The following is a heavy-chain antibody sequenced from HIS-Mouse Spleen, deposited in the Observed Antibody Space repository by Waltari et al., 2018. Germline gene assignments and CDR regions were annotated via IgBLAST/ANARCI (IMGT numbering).Heavy chain of an antibody. Sequence: QLQLQESGPGLVKPSETLSRTCPVSGGSISTSSYYWGWIRQPPGKGLEWIGSIYYSGSTYYNPSLKSRVTISVDTSKNQFSLKLSSVTAADTAVYYCARTHYSAGRWFDPWGQGTLVTVSS. CDR3: ARTHYSAGRWFDP. CDR1: GGSISTSSYY. V-gene: IGHV4-39*07. J-gene: IGHJ5*02. D-gene: IGHD4-4*01. CDR2: IYYSGST.